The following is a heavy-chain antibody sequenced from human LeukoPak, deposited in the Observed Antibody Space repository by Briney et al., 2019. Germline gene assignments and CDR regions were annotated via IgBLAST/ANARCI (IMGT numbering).Heavy chain of an antibody. CDR1: GFTFSSYW. V-gene: IGHV3-7*01. Sequence: GGSLRLSCAVSGFTFSSYWMSWVRQAPGKGLEWVANIKQDGSEKYYVDSVKGRFTISRDNAKNSLYLQMNSLRAEDTAVYYCAREITMVRGVPMFDYWGQGTLVTVSS. J-gene: IGHJ4*02. CDR2: IKQDGSEK. CDR3: AREITMVRGVPMFDY. D-gene: IGHD3-10*01.